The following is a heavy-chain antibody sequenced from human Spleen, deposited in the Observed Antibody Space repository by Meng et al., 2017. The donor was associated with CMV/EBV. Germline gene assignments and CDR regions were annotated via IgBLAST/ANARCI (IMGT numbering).Heavy chain of an antibody. V-gene: IGHV1-18*01. Sequence: SYGLVWVRHAPGQGHEWMGWITAYNGITNFAQKFQGRVTMTTDTSTSTAYMDLTSLRSDDTAVYYCARGAGSSGYYSPNWYFDLWGRGTLVTVSS. CDR1: SYG. D-gene: IGHD3-22*01. CDR2: ITAYNGIT. J-gene: IGHJ2*01. CDR3: ARGAGSSGYYSPNWYFDL.